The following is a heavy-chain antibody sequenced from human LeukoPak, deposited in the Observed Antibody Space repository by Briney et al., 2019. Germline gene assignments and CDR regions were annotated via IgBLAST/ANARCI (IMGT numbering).Heavy chain of an antibody. J-gene: IGHJ4*02. CDR1: GGSFSGYY. CDR3: ATLLLEGATRRTGGY. D-gene: IGHD1-26*01. Sequence: SETLSLTCAVYGGSFSGYYWSWIRQPPGKGLEWIGSIHHSGATYYNPSLNSRVIISVDTSKNQFSLKMNSVTAADTAVYYCATLLLEGATRRTGGYWGQGILVTVSS. CDR2: IHHSGAT. V-gene: IGHV4-34*01.